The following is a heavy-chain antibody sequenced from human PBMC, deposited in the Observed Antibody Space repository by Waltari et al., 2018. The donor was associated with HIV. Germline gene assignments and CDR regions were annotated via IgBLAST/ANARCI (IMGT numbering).Heavy chain of an antibody. V-gene: IGHV5-51*01. J-gene: IGHJ6*03. D-gene: IGHD2-2*01. CDR2: IYPGDSET. Sequence: TGLEWMGIIYPGDSETRYSPSFQGQVTLSVDKSISTAYLQWSSLKASDTAIYYCARLGPALRQYFYYYMDVWGKGTTVTVSS. CDR3: ARLGPALRQYFYYYMDV.